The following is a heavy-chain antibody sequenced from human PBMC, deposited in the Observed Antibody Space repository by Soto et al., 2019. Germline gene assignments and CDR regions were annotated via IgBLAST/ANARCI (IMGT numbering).Heavy chain of an antibody. V-gene: IGHV5-10-1*01. CDR2: IDPSDSYT. J-gene: IGHJ4*02. CDR3: ARLRGYYDSSGYYHFDY. CDR1: GYSFTSYW. D-gene: IGHD3-22*01. Sequence: GESLKISCKGSGYSFTSYWISWVRQMPGKGLERKGRIDPSDSYTNYSPSFQGHVTFLADKSISTAYLQWSSLKASDTAMYYCARLRGYYDSSGYYHFDYWGQGTLVTVSS.